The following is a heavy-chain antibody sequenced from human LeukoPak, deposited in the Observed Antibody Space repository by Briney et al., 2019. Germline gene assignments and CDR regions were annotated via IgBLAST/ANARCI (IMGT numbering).Heavy chain of an antibody. Sequence: PSGTLSLTCTVSGGSISSHYWSWIRQPPGKGLERIGYIYYTGTTNYNSSLKSRLTISIDTSKNQFSLKLSSVTAADTAVYYCARGTPYDFWSGYYTPQFDPWGQGTLVTVSS. D-gene: IGHD3-3*01. CDR1: GGSISSHY. J-gene: IGHJ5*02. CDR3: ARGTPYDFWSGYYTPQFDP. V-gene: IGHV4-59*11. CDR2: IYYTGTT.